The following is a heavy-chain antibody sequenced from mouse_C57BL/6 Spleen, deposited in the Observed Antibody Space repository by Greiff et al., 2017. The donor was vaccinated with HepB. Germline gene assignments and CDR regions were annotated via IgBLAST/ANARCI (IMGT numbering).Heavy chain of an antibody. Sequence: VMLVESGPELVKPGASVKISCKASGYAFSSSWMNWVKQRPGKGLEWIGRIYPGDGDTNYNGKFKGKATLTADKSSSTAYMQLSSLTSEDSAVYFCARSFITTVVATSAMDYWGQGTSVTVSS. CDR2: IYPGDGDT. CDR3: ARSFITTVVATSAMDY. J-gene: IGHJ4*01. CDR1: GYAFSSSW. V-gene: IGHV1-82*01. D-gene: IGHD1-1*01.